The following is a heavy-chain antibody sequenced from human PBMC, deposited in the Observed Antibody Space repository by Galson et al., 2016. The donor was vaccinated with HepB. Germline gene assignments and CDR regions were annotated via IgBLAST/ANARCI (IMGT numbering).Heavy chain of an antibody. V-gene: IGHV3-30*18. D-gene: IGHD4-11*01. CDR1: EFTFSNHG. Sequence: SLRLSCAASEFTFSNHGMHWVRQAPGKGLEWVAVISYDGTITYNAESVKGRFTISRDNSKNTLYLQMSSLRAEDTAVYYCAKELHDYSNFRPYYYYGMDVWGQGTTVTVSS. CDR3: AKELHDYSNFRPYYYYGMDV. J-gene: IGHJ6*02. CDR2: ISYDGTIT.